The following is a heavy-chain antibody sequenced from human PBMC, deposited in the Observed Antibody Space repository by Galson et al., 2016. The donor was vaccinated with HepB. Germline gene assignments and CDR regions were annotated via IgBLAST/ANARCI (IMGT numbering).Heavy chain of an antibody. D-gene: IGHD2/OR15-2a*01. J-gene: IGHJ4*02. CDR1: GYIFTGYG. CDR3: ARKPTSSPFDY. Sequence: SVKVSCKASGYIFTGYGISWVRQAPGQGLEYVGWISANNGDTSYPQNLQGRVTMTTDTSTSTAYMELRTLRSDDTAVYYCARKPTSSPFDYWGQGTLVTVSS. V-gene: IGHV1-18*04. CDR2: ISANNGDT.